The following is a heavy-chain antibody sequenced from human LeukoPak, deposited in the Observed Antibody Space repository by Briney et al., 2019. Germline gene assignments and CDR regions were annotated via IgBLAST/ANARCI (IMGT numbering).Heavy chain of an antibody. CDR1: GFTFSSYG. Sequence: QPGRSLRLSCAASGFTFSSYGMHWVRQATGKGLEWVAVIWYDGSNKYYADSVKGRFTISRDNSKNTLYLQMNSLRAEDTAVYYCARDVDTAMLSPIGYWGQGTLVTVSS. V-gene: IGHV3-33*01. CDR2: IWYDGSNK. J-gene: IGHJ4*02. CDR3: ARDVDTAMLSPIGY. D-gene: IGHD5-18*01.